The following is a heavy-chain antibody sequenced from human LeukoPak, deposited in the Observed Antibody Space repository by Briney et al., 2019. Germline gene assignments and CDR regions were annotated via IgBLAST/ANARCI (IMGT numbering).Heavy chain of an antibody. CDR2: ISDSGGTT. J-gene: IGHJ5*02. Sequence: GGSLRLSCAASGFTFSSYAMSWGPQAPGEGLEWVSGISDSGGTTYYADSVKGRFTISRDNSKNTLYLQMNSLRAEDTAVYYCAKDRAFLWFGDLWGQGTLVTVSS. CDR3: AKDRAFLWFGDL. D-gene: IGHD3-10*01. CDR1: GFTFSSYA. V-gene: IGHV3-23*01.